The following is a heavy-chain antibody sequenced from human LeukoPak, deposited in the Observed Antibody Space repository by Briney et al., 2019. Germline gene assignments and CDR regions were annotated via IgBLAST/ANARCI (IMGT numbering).Heavy chain of an antibody. CDR1: GFTFDDYA. CDR2: ISWNSGSI. CDR3: AKDIWEDSYGGFDY. V-gene: IGHV3-9*03. Sequence: PGRSLRLSCAASGFTFDDYAMPWVRQAPGKGLEWVSGISWNSGSIGYADSVKGRFTISRDNAKNSLYLQMNSLRAEDMALYYCAKDIWEDSYGGFDYWGQGTLVTVSS. D-gene: IGHD5-18*01. J-gene: IGHJ4*02.